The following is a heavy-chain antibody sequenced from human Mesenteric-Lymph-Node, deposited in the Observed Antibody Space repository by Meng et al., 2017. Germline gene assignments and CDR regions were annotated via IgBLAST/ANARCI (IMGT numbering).Heavy chain of an antibody. CDR2: IIPIFGTA. J-gene: IGHJ4*02. CDR3: ARVGAAAGTWWGY. D-gene: IGHD6-13*01. V-gene: IGHV1-69*13. CDR1: GGTFSSYA. Sequence: SVKVSCKASGGTFSSYAISWVRQAPGQGLEWMGGIIPIFGTANYAQKFQGRVTITADESTSTAYMELSSLRSEDTAVYYCARVGAAAGTWWGYWGQGTLVTVSS.